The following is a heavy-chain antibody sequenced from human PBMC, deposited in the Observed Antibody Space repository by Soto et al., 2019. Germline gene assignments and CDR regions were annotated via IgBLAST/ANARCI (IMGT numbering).Heavy chain of an antibody. Sequence: ESGGGLVQPGGSLRLSCTASGFTFSSYDMHWVRQASGKGLEWVSAIGTAGDTYYLDSVKGRFTISREDAKNSLYLQMNSLRSGDTAVYYCATGDYVFWGQGALVTVSS. CDR2: IGTAGDT. V-gene: IGHV3-13*01. CDR1: GFTFSSYD. J-gene: IGHJ4*02. D-gene: IGHD4-17*01. CDR3: ATGDYVF.